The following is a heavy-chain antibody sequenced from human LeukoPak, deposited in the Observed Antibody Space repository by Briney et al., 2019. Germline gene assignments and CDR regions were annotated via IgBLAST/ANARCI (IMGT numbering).Heavy chain of an antibody. CDR1: GGTFSSYA. CDR3: ARDEAYYYGPGSYWYGMAV. J-gene: IGHJ6*04. Sequence: SVKVSCKASGGTFSSYAISWVRQAPGHGLEWMGGIIPIFGTANYAQKFQGRVTITADESTSTAYMELSSLRSEDTAVYYCARDEAYYYGPGSYWYGMAVWGKGTTVTVSS. V-gene: IGHV1-69*01. D-gene: IGHD3-10*01. CDR2: IIPIFGTA.